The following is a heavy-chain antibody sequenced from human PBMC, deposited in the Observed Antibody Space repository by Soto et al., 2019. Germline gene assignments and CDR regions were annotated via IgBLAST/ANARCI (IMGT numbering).Heavy chain of an antibody. D-gene: IGHD5-18*01. J-gene: IGHJ4*02. V-gene: IGHV4-61*01. CDR3: ARGQIQLWLQPIDY. CDR2: IYYSGST. CDR1: GGSVSSGSYY. Sequence: PSETLSLTCTVSGGSVSSGSYYWSWIRQPPGKGLEWIGYIYYSGSTNYNPSLKSRVTISVDTSKNQFSLKLSSVTAADTAVYYCARGQIQLWLQPIDYWGQGTLVTVSS.